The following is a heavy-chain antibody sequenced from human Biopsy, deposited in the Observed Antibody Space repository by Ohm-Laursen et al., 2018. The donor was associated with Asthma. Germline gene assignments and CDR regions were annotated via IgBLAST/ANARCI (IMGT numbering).Heavy chain of an antibody. CDR2: VHSSGST. D-gene: IGHD6-13*01. V-gene: IGHV4-59*07. CDR3: ARATSTWSQSGPHFFDH. CDR1: PGSINDYY. Sequence: SDTLSLTCTVSPGSINDYYWNWIRQSPGKGLEWIGYVHSSGSTRFNPSLKSRVTVSVDTSVDQVSLKLSSVSAADTAIYYCARATSTWSQSGPHFFDHWGPGTLVTVSS. J-gene: IGHJ5*02.